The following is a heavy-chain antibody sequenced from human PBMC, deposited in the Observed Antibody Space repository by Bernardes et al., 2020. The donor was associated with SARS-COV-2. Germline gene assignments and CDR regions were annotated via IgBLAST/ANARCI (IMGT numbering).Heavy chain of an antibody. J-gene: IGHJ4*02. CDR2: ISAHRGNT. V-gene: IGHV1-18*04. CDR3: AILSTTVTDDVDY. D-gene: IGHD4-17*01. Sequence: ASVKVSCETSGYTFITYGITWVRQAPGQGLEWMGWISAHRGNTNYAQKFQDRVTLTTSTSTTTAYMELRSLTSDDTAVYYCAILSTTVTDDVDYWGQGTLVTVSS. CDR1: GYTFITYG.